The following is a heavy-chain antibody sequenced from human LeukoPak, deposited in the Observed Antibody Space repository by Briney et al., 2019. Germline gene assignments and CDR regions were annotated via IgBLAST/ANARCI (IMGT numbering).Heavy chain of an antibody. Sequence: WGSLRLSCAASGFTFSSYAMHWVRQAPGKGLEWVAVISYDGSNKYYADSVKGRFTISRDNSKNTLYLQMNSLRAEDTAVYYCAREYAQRFGELLLNAFDYWGQGTLVTVSS. CDR1: GFTFSSYA. CDR2: ISYDGSNK. CDR3: AREYAQRFGELLLNAFDY. D-gene: IGHD3-10*01. V-gene: IGHV3-30*04. J-gene: IGHJ4*02.